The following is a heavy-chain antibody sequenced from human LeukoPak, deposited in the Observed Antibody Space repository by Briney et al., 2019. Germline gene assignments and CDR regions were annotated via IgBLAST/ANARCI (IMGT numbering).Heavy chain of an antibody. CDR2: FSHSGST. J-gene: IGHJ4*02. CDR3: ARHKVGDFYNPSDY. V-gene: IGHV4-39*07. Sequence: SETLSLTCIVSGGSSSSYSWGWIRQPPGKGLEWIGSFSHSGSTYYNPSLESRVTISVDTSKNQFSLKLNSVTAADTAVYYCARHKVGDFYNPSDYWGQGTLVTVSS. D-gene: IGHD2-21*02. CDR1: GGSSSSYS.